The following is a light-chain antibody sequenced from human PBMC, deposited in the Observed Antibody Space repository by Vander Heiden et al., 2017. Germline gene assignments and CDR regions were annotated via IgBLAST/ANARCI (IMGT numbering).Light chain of an antibody. V-gene: IGKV1-5*03. CDR3: QQYNSYPYT. CDR1: QNINSW. J-gene: IGKJ2*01. Sequence: DTQMTQSPSTLSAPVGDRVRITCRASQNINSWLAWYQQKPGKAPNLLIYKASNLESGVPSRFSGSGSGTEFTLTISSLQPDDFATYFCQQYNSYPYTFGQGTILEIK. CDR2: KAS.